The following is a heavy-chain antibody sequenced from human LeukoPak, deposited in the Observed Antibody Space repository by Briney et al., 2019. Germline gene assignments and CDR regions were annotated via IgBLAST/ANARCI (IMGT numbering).Heavy chain of an antibody. CDR2: ISSSSSYI. CDR3: AGELIVTLWYFDL. Sequence: GGSLRLSCAASGFGISGFAMTWVRQAPGKGLEWVSSISSSSSYIYYADSVKGRFTISRDNAKNSLYLQMNSLRAEDTAVYYCAGELIVTLWYFDLWGRGTLVTVSS. J-gene: IGHJ2*01. CDR1: GFGISGFA. D-gene: IGHD3-22*01. V-gene: IGHV3-21*01.